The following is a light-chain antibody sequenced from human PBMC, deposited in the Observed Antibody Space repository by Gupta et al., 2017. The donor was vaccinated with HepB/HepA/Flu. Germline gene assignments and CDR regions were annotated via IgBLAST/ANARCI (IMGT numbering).Light chain of an antibody. J-gene: IGLJ3*02. CDR1: RSNIGSET. Sequence: QSVLTQPPSASGAPGPRVTISCSGSRSNIGSETVHWYQQFPGTAPKLLTHSDVQRPSGVPGRFSGSKSGTSASLSISGLQSEDEADYYCAAWDSSLSGWVCGGGTKLTVL. V-gene: IGLV1-44*01. CDR3: AAWDSSLSGWV. CDR2: SDV.